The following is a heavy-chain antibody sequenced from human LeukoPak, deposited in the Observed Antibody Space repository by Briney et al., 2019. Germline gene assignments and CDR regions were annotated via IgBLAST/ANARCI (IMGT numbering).Heavy chain of an antibody. D-gene: IGHD3-10*01. CDR2: IRSKANSYTT. J-gene: IGHJ4*02. CDR3: TRHPLWFGEPTSDY. V-gene: IGHV3-73*01. CDR1: GFTFSGSA. Sequence: GGSLRLSCAASGFTFSGSAMHWVRQASGKGLEWVGRIRSKANSYTTTYAASVKGRFTISRDDSKNTAYLQMNSLKTEDTAVYYCTRHPLWFGEPTSDYWGQGTLATVSS.